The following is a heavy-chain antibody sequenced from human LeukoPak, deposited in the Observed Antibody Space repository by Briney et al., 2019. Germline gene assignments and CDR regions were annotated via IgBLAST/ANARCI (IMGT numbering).Heavy chain of an antibody. D-gene: IGHD4-17*01. CDR1: GYTFIDYY. Sequence: ASVKLSCKASGYTFIDYYMHWVRQAPGQGLEWMGWINPNSGGTNYAQKFQGRVTMTRDTSISTAYMELSRLRSDDTAVYYCARDGAVTTVTPYYYYYYMDVWGKGTTVTISS. V-gene: IGHV1-2*02. CDR3: ARDGAVTTVTPYYYYYYMDV. J-gene: IGHJ6*03. CDR2: INPNSGGT.